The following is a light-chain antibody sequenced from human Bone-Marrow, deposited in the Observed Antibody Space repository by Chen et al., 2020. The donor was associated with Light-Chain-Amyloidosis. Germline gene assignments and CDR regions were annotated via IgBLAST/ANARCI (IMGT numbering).Light chain of an antibody. J-gene: IGLJ3*02. CDR1: NIGSTS. Sequence: SYVLTQPSSVSVAPGQTATLACGGTNIGSTSVHWYQQRPGQAPQLVVYDDSDRPSGIPERLAGSSSGNTATLASSRVEAGDEADYCCQVWDSRSDRPVFGGGTKLTVL. CDR3: QVWDSRSDRPV. CDR2: DDS. V-gene: IGLV3-21*02.